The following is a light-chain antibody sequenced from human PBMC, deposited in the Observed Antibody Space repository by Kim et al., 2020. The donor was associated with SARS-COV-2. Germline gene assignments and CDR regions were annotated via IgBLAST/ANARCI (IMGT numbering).Light chain of an antibody. CDR1: QSVSRSY. CDR3: QQYDHSPLT. V-gene: IGKV3-20*01. CDR2: GAS. J-gene: IGKJ1*01. Sequence: SPGERATLSCRASQSVSRSYLAWYQQKPGQAPRLLSHGASNRATGIPDRFSGSESGTDFTLTISGLDPEDFAVYYCQQYDHSPLTFGQGTKVDIK.